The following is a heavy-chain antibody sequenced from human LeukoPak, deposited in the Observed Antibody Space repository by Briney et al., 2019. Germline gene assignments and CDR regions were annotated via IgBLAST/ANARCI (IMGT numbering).Heavy chain of an antibody. CDR3: ARLSVVWFGEFSLGYFDY. Sequence: SETLSLTCTVSGGSISSSSYYWGWIRQPPGKGLEWIGSIYYSGSTYYNPSLKSRVTISVDTSKNQFSLKLSSVTAADTAVYYCARLSVVWFGEFSLGYFDYWGQGTLVTVSS. J-gene: IGHJ4*02. V-gene: IGHV4-39*01. CDR1: GGSISSSSYY. CDR2: IYYSGST. D-gene: IGHD3-10*01.